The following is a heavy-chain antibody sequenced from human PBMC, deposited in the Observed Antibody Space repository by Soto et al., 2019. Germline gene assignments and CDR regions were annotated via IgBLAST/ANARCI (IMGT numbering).Heavy chain of an antibody. D-gene: IGHD6-13*01. V-gene: IGHV1-69*13. CDR2: IIPIFGTA. CDR3: ASIAAAYFAYFDY. CDR1: GGTFSSYA. Sequence: ASVKVSCKASGGTFSSYAISWVRQAPGQGLEWMGGIIPIFGTANYAQKFQGRVTITADESTSTAYMELSSLRSEDTAVYYCASIAAAYFAYFDYWGQGTLVTVSS. J-gene: IGHJ4*02.